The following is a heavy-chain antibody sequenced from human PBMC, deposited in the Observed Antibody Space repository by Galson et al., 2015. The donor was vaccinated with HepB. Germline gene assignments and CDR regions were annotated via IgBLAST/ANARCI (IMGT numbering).Heavy chain of an antibody. J-gene: IGHJ4*02. Sequence: SLRLSCAASGFTFSSYGMHWVRQAPGKGLEWVAVIWYDGSNKYYADSVKGRFTISRDNSKNTLYLQMNSLRAEDTAVYYCAREDFWSGYQHDSDYWGQGTLVTVSS. V-gene: IGHV3-33*01. D-gene: IGHD3-3*01. CDR3: AREDFWSGYQHDSDY. CDR2: IWYDGSNK. CDR1: GFTFSSYG.